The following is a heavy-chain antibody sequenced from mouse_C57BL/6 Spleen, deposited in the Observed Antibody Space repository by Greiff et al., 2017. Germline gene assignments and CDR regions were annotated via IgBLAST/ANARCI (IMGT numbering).Heavy chain of an antibody. CDR3: ARDGNYGNGFAY. D-gene: IGHD2-1*01. CDR2: INYDGSST. V-gene: IGHV5-16*01. J-gene: IGHJ3*01. CDR1: GFTFSDYY. Sequence: DVQLVESEGGLVQPGSSMKLSCTASGFTFSDYYMAWVRQVPEKGLEWVANINYDGSSTYYLDSLKSRFIISRDNAKNILYLQMSSLKSEDTATYYCARDGNYGNGFAYWGQGTLVTVSA.